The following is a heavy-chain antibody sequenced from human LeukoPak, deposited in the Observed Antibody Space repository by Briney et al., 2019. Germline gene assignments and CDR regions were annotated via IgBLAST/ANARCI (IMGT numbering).Heavy chain of an antibody. CDR1: GYTFTCYS. Sequence: ASVTVSCKASGYTFTCYSIHWVRQAPGQGLEWMGWINPNNGGTIYAQKFQGRVTMTRDTSSSTAYMELSGLRSDDTALYYCAREEPEYTSIWAYFDDWGQGTLVTVSS. D-gene: IGHD6-13*01. CDR3: AREEPEYTSIWAYFDD. J-gene: IGHJ4*02. CDR2: INPNNGGT. V-gene: IGHV1-2*02.